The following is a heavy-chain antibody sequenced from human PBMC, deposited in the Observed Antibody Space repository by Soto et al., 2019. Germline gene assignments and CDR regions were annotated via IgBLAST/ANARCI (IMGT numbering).Heavy chain of an antibody. Sequence: GGSLRLSCVASGFSFSTFAMSWVRQAPGKGLEWVSRITGSGREGYYADSVRGRFTISRDNSRNTLLLQMNSLGDDDTAVYFCAKDLSESGDFGDDWAPFDYWGRGTQVTVSS. J-gene: IGHJ4*02. CDR3: AKDLSESGDFGDDWAPFDY. CDR1: GFSFSTFA. D-gene: IGHD4-17*01. V-gene: IGHV3-23*01. CDR2: ITGSGREG.